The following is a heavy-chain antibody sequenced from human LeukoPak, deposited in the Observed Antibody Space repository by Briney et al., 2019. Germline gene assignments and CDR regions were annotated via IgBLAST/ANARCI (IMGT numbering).Heavy chain of an antibody. CDR3: ARDRYWPHYSGYDPVWYFDL. CDR1: GGSFSGYY. CDR2: INHSGST. V-gene: IGHV4-34*01. J-gene: IGHJ2*01. Sequence: SETLSLTCAVYGGSFSGYYWSWIRQPPGKGLEWIGEINHSGSTNYNPSLKSRVTISVDTSKNQFSLKLSSVTAADTAVYYCARDRYWPHYSGYDPVWYFDLWGRGTLVTVSS. D-gene: IGHD5-12*01.